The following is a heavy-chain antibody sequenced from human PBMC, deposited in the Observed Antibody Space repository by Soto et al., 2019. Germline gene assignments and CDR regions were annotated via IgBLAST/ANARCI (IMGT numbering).Heavy chain of an antibody. CDR3: ARDDLDYYGSGSYYRGFDP. J-gene: IGHJ5*02. Sequence: QVQLVQSGAEVKKPGSSVKVSCKASGGTFSSYAISWVRQAPGQGLEWMGGIIPIFGTENYAQKFQGRVTITADESTSTDYMELSSLRSEDTAVYYCARDDLDYYGSGSYYRGFDPWGQGTLVTVSS. CDR1: GGTFSSYA. CDR2: IIPIFGTE. V-gene: IGHV1-69*01. D-gene: IGHD3-10*01.